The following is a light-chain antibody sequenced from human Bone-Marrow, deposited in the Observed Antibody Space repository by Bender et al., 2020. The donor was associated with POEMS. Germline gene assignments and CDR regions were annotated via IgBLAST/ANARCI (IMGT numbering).Light chain of an antibody. J-gene: IGLJ3*02. CDR1: STDVGSYNL. V-gene: IGLV2-23*02. CDR3: CSYTHADSLNWV. Sequence: QSALTQPAAVSGSPGQSITISCTGISTDVGSYNLVSWYQQHPGKAPQLLIYDVTQRHSGVSNRFSGSNSGNTASLTISGLQAEDEADYFCCSYTHADSLNWVFGGGTRLTVL. CDR2: DVT.